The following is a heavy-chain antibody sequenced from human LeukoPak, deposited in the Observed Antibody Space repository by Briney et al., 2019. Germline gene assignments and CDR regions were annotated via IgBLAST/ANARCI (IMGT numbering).Heavy chain of an antibody. J-gene: IGHJ4*02. Sequence: SETLSLTCAVYGGSFSGYYWSWIRQPPGKGLEWIGEINHSGSTNYNPSLKSRVTISVDTSKNRFSLKLSSVTAADTAVYYCARVPGASDYWGQRTLVTVSS. CDR1: GGSFSGYY. D-gene: IGHD2-2*01. V-gene: IGHV4-34*01. CDR3: ARVPGASDY. CDR2: INHSGST.